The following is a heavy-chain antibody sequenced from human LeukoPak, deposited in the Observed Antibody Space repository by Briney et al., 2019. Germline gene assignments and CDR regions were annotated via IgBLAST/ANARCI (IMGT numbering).Heavy chain of an antibody. CDR1: GFTFSSYG. CDR2: ISYDGSNK. CDR3: AKGGRMTTVTTVYFYYFDY. D-gene: IGHD4-4*01. V-gene: IGHV3-30*18. J-gene: IGHJ4*02. Sequence: PGGSLRLSCAASGFTFSSYGMHWVRQAPGKGLEWVAVISYDGSNKYYADSVKGRFTISRDNSKSTLYLQMNSLRAEDTAVYYCAKGGRMTTVTTVYFYYFDYWGQGTLVTVSS.